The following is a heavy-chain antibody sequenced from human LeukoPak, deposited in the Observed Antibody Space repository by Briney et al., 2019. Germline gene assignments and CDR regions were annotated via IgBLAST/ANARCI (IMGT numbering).Heavy chain of an antibody. CDR2: ISYDGTNK. V-gene: IGHV3-30*18. CDR1: EFTFSGYG. CDR3: AKDLHCSSIDCSAENNYFSYGMDV. D-gene: IGHD2-2*01. Sequence: AGGSLRLSCAASEFTFSGYGMHWVRQAPGKGLEWVSVISYDGTNKYYADSVKGRFTISRDNSKNTLDLQMNSLRADDTAVYYCAKDLHCSSIDCSAENNYFSYGMDVWGQGTTVTVSS. J-gene: IGHJ6*02.